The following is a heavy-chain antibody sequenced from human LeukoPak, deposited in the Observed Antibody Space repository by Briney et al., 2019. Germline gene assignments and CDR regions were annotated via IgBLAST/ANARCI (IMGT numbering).Heavy chain of an antibody. J-gene: IGHJ4*02. D-gene: IGHD3-22*01. CDR2: INPSGGST. CDR3: AREEGETHYYVSSGYYLDY. Sequence: GASVKVSCKASGYTFTGYYMHWVRQAPGQGLEWMGIINPSGGSTSYAQKFPGRVTMTRDTSTSTVYMELSSLRSEDTAVYYCAREEGETHYYVSSGYYLDYWGEGTLVTVSS. V-gene: IGHV1-46*01. CDR1: GYTFTGYY.